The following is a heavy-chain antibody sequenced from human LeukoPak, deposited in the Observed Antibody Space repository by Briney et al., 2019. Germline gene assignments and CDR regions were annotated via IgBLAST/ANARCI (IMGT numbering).Heavy chain of an antibody. V-gene: IGHV4-61*02. D-gene: IGHD4-23*01. J-gene: IGHJ4*02. CDR1: GGSISSGSYY. CDR2: IYTSRST. CDR3: AGRTVVFDY. Sequence: SETLSLTCTVSGGSISSGSYYWSWIRQPAGKGLEWIGRIYTSRSTNYNPSLKSRVTISVDTSKNQFSLKLSSVTAADTAVYYCAGRTVVFDYWGQGTLVTVSS.